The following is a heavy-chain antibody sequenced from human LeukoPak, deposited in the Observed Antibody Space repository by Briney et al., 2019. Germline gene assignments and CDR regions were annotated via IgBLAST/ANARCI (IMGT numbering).Heavy chain of an antibody. Sequence: SETLSLTCTVSGGSISSGDYYWSWIRQPPGKGLEWIGYIYYSGSTYYNPSLKSRVTISVGTPKNQFSLKLSSVTAADTAVYYCARYTVTTIGFDPWGQGTLVTVSS. CDR2: IYYSGST. V-gene: IGHV4-30-4*01. CDR1: GGSISSGDYY. D-gene: IGHD4-17*01. CDR3: ARYTVTTIGFDP. J-gene: IGHJ5*02.